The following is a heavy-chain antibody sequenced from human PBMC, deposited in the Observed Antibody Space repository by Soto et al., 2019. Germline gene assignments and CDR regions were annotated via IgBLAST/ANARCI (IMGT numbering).Heavy chain of an antibody. J-gene: IGHJ2*01. Sequence: ASVKVSCKASGYTFTSYAMHWVRQAPGQRLEWMGWINAGNGNTKYSQKFQGRVTITRDTSASTAYMELGSLRSEDTAVYYCARDHAQYWYFDLWGRGTLVTVSS. CDR2: INAGNGNT. CDR3: ARDHAQYWYFDL. CDR1: GYTFTSYA. V-gene: IGHV1-3*01.